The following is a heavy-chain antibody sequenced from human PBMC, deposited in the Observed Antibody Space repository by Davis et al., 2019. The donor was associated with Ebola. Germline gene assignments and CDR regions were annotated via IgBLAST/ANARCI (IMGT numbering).Heavy chain of an antibody. CDR3: ARHLWSGYFFWFDP. D-gene: IGHD3-3*02. J-gene: IGHJ5*02. V-gene: IGHV4-59*01. Sequence: PSETLSLTCTVSGGSISSDYWSWIRQPPGKGLEWIGYIDYSGSTSYKSSLKSRVTISADKSKNQFSLRLSAVTAADTAVYYCARHLWSGYFFWFDPWGQGILVTVSS. CDR2: IDYSGST. CDR1: GGSISSDY.